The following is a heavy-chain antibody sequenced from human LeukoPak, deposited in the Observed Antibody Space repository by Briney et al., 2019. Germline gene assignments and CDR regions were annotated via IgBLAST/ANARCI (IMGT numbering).Heavy chain of an antibody. CDR2: ITGSGATT. J-gene: IGHJ5*02. V-gene: IGHV3-23*01. CDR1: GFTFSGYG. Sequence: TGGSLRLSCAATGFTFSGYGMTWVRQAPGKGLEWVSGITGSGATTYYAESVKGRFTISRDNSKNTLYLKMNSLRADDTAVYYCANLLWSTSFRLDPWGQGTLVTVSS. D-gene: IGHD5/OR15-5a*01. CDR3: ANLLWSTSFRLDP.